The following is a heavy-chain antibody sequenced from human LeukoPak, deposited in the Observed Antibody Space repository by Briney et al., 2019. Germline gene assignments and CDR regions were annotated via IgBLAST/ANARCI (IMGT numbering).Heavy chain of an antibody. CDR2: IYTGGRT. J-gene: IGHJ5*02. D-gene: IGHD2-2*01. CDR1: GGSITSYY. CDR3: ARDEPPPASSTSLFDP. Sequence: SQTLSLSCTVSGGSITSYYWSWIRQPAGEGLERIGRIYTGGRTNNNPSLKSQVPMSVDTSKNQFSRKLNAATAADTAVYYCARDEPPPASSTSLFDPWGQGTLVTVSS. V-gene: IGHV4-4*07.